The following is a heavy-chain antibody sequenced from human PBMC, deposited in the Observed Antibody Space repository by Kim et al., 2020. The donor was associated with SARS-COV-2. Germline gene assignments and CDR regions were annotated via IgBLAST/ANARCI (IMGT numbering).Heavy chain of an antibody. Sequence: GGTTDYAAPVKGRFTIARDDSKNTLYLQMNSLKTEDTAVYYCTTDARQGHWGQGTLVTVSS. CDR2: GGTT. CDR3: TTDARQGH. V-gene: IGHV3-15*01. J-gene: IGHJ4*02.